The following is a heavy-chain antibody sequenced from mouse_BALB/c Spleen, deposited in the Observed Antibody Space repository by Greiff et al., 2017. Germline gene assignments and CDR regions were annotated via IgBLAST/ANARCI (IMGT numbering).Heavy chain of an antibody. D-gene: IGHD2-14*01. J-gene: IGHJ3*01. Sequence: EVHLVESGGGLVKPGGSLKLSCAASGFTFSDYYMYWVRQTPEKRLEWVATISDGGSYTYYPDSVKGRFTISRDNAKNNLYLQMSSLKSEDTAMYYCARDWKVRAWFAYWGQGTLVTVSA. CDR3: ARDWKVRAWFAY. V-gene: IGHV5-4*02. CDR2: ISDGGSYT. CDR1: GFTFSDYY.